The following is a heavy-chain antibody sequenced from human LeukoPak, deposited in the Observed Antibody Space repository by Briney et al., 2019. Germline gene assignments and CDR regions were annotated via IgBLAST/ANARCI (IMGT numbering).Heavy chain of an antibody. CDR2: FDPGDAET. D-gene: IGHD1-1*01. CDR3: ATGKRSNDAFDI. CDR1: GYTLTELS. Sequence: ASVKVSCKVSGYTLTELSMHWVRQAPGKGLEWMGNFDPGDAETTYAQKFQGRLTMTEDRSTDTAYMELSSLRSEDTAVYYCATGKRSNDAFDIWGQGTLVTVSS. J-gene: IGHJ3*02. V-gene: IGHV1-24*01.